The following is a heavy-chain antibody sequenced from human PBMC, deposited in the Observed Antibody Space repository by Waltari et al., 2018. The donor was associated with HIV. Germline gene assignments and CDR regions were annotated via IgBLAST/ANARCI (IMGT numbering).Heavy chain of an antibody. V-gene: IGHV3-30*18. J-gene: IGHJ4*02. Sequence: QVQLVESGGGVVHPGGSLRLSCAASGFSFSTYGMHWVRQAPGKGVEGLAFISSDGNNEYYADSVKGRFTVSRDNSRNTLHLLMDSLRVEDTAIYYCAKSLFGVVKYQNLFDYWAQGTLATVSS. CDR2: ISSDGNNE. CDR1: GFSFSTYG. D-gene: IGHD3-3*01. CDR3: AKSLFGVVKYQNLFDY.